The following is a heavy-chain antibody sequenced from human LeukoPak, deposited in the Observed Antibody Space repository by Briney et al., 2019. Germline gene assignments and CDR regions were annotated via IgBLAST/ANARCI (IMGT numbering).Heavy chain of an antibody. J-gene: IGHJ4*02. CDR2: IKSKTDGGTT. D-gene: IGHD6-13*01. Sequence: GGSLRLSCAASGFTFSNAWMSWVRQAPGKGLEWVGRIKSKTDGGTTDYAAPVKGRFTISRDDSKNTLYLQMNSLKTEDTAVYYCTTDRIAAASYDYWGQGTLVTVSS. CDR3: TTDRIAAASYDY. CDR1: GFTFSNAW. V-gene: IGHV3-15*01.